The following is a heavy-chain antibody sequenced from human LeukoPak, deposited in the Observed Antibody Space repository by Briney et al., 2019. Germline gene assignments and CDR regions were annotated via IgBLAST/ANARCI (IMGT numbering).Heavy chain of an antibody. D-gene: IGHD2/OR15-2a*01. J-gene: IGHJ6*02. V-gene: IGHV3-13*01. CDR2: IETVGDT. Sequence: GGSLRLSCAVSGFTFSSYDMHWVCQVTGKGLEWVSAIETVGDTYYAGSVKGRFTISREDAKNSLYLQMNSLRDGDTAVYYCARGRIRAAGTTRYPGMDVWGQGTTVTVSS. CDR3: ARGRIRAAGTTRYPGMDV. CDR1: GFTFSSYD.